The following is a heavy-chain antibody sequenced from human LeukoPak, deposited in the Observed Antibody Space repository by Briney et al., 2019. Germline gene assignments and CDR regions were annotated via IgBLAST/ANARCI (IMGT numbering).Heavy chain of an antibody. CDR1: VGSISSYY. Sequence: PSETLSLTCTVSVGSISSYYWSWIRQPPGKGLEWIGYIYYSGSTNYNPPLKSRVTISVDTSKNQSSLKLSSETAADTAVYYCARDSITYYYGSGSYYSDHWGQGTLVTVSS. V-gene: IGHV4-59*12. CDR3: ARDSITYYYGSGSYYSDH. J-gene: IGHJ4*02. CDR2: IYYSGST. D-gene: IGHD3-10*01.